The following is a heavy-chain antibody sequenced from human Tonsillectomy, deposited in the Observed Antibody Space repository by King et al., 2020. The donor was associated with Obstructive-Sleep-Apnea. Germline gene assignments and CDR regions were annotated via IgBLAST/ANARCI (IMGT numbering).Heavy chain of an antibody. J-gene: IGHJ4*02. CDR2: IIPIFGTA. V-gene: IGHV1-69*01. D-gene: IGHD3-3*01. Sequence: QVLEWMGGIIPIFGTANYAQKFQGIVTITADESTSTAYMELSSLRYEDTAVYYCARRLRFLEWLYDYWGQGTLVTV. CDR3: ARRLRFLEWLYDY.